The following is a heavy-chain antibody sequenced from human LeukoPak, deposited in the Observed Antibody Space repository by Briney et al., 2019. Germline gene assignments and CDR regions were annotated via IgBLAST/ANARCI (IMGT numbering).Heavy chain of an antibody. CDR3: AKTYYYDSSGYDKPYYFDY. V-gene: IGHV3-23*01. CDR1: GFTFSSYA. D-gene: IGHD3-22*01. CDR2: ISGSGGST. Sequence: GGSLRPSCAASGFTFSSYAMSWVRQAPGKGLEWVSAISGSGGSTYYADSVKGRFTISRDNSKNTLYLQMNSLRAEDTAVYYCAKTYYYDSSGYDKPYYFDYWGQGTLVTVSS. J-gene: IGHJ4*02.